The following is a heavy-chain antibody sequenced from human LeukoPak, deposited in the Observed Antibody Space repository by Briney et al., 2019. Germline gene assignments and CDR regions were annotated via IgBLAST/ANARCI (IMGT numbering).Heavy chain of an antibody. D-gene: IGHD6-13*01. J-gene: IGHJ3*02. V-gene: IGHV4-39*07. Sequence: SKTLSLTCTVSGGSISSSNFYWGWIRQPPGKGLEWIGSIYYSGSTYYNPSLESRVTISVDTSKNQFSLKLRSVTAADTAVYYCARDSPLKYPYSSSWYPNDAFDIWGQGTMVTVSS. CDR1: GGSISSSNFY. CDR3: ARDSPLKYPYSSSWYPNDAFDI. CDR2: IYYSGST.